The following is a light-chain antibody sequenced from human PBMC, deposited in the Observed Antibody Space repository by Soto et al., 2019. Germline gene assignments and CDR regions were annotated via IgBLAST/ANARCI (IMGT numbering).Light chain of an antibody. Sequence: QSVLTQPASVSGSPGQSITISCTGTSSDVGGYNYVSWYQHHPGKAPKLMIFDVSNRPSGVSKRFSGSKSGKTASLTISGLQPEDEADYYCSSYTTSNTRQIVFGTGTKVTVL. V-gene: IGLV2-14*03. CDR3: SSYTTSNTRQIV. CDR1: SSDVGGYNY. J-gene: IGLJ1*01. CDR2: DVS.